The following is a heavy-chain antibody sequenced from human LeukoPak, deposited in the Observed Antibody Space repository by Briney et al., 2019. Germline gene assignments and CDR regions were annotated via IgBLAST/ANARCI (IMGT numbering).Heavy chain of an antibody. CDR2: IYYSGST. CDR1: GGSISSGDYY. V-gene: IGHV4-30-4*08. D-gene: IGHD6-6*01. CDR3: ARGLGIAARPFYYYYCMDV. J-gene: IGHJ6*03. Sequence: SETLSLTCTVSGGSISSGDYYWSWIRQPPGKGLEWIGYIYYSGSTYYNPSLKSRVTISVDTSKNQFSLKLSSVTAADTAVYYCARGLGIAARPFYYYYCMDVWGKGTTVTVSS.